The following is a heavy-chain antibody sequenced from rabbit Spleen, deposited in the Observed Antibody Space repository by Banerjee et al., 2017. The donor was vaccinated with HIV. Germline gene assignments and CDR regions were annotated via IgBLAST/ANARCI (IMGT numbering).Heavy chain of an antibody. J-gene: IGHJ4*01. D-gene: IGHD3-1*01. CDR2: IDPVFGST. Sequence: QEQLVESGGGLVQPEGSLTLTCKASGIDFSSYNFICWVRQAPGKGLEWIGYIDPVFGSTNYASWVNGRFTISSHNAQNTLYLQLNSLTAADTATYFCVRDTWKFSLWGPGSLVTVS. CDR1: GIDFSSYNF. CDR3: VRDTWKFSL. V-gene: IGHV1S43*01.